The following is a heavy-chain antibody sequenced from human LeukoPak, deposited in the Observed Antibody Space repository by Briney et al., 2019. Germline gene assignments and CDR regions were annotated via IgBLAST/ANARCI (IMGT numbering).Heavy chain of an antibody. CDR1: GFTFSSYA. D-gene: IGHD4-17*01. CDR3: ARDYLEVGLRILPWFDP. CDR2: ISYDGSNK. Sequence: GRSLRLSCAASGFTFSSYAMHWVRQAPGKGLEWVAVISYDGSNKYYADSVKGRFTISRDNSKNTLYLQMNSLRAEDTAVYYCARDYLEVGLRILPWFDPWGQGTLVTVSS. V-gene: IGHV3-30*01. J-gene: IGHJ5*02.